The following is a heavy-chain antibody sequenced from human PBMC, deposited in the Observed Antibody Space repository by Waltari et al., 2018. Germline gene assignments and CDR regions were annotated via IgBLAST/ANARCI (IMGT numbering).Heavy chain of an antibody. V-gene: IGHV3-74*01. Sequence: EVQLDESGGGLVQPGGSLRLSCSASGFTFTRYLMNWFRKAPGKGRGWVARINSDGSSTTYADSVKGRFTISRDNAKNTVYLQMNSLRVEDTAVYYCTRALWLGELYDYWGQGTLVTVSS. CDR2: INSDGSST. D-gene: IGHD3-10*01. J-gene: IGHJ4*02. CDR1: GFTFTRYL. CDR3: TRALWLGELYDY.